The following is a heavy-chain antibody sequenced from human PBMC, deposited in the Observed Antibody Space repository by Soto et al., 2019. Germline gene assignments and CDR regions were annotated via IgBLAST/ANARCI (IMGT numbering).Heavy chain of an antibody. Sequence: QVQLVQSGAEEKKPGASVMVSCKASGYTFTNYAIHWLRQAPGQRLEWMGWINAGDGNLKYSQKLQGRITIMRDTSGSTAYMALSSPRSEDTAVYFCAMAIWYRGNYYFDQWGRGTLVTVSA. J-gene: IGHJ4*02. V-gene: IGHV1-3*05. CDR3: AMAIWYRGNYYFDQ. CDR1: GYTFTNYA. D-gene: IGHD1-26*01. CDR2: INAGDGNL.